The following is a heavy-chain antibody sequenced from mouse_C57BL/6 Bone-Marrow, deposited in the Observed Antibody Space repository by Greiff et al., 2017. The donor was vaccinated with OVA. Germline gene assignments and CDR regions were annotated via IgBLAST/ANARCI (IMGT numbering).Heavy chain of an antibody. CDR1: GYTFTSYW. CDR3: ARRYDGYYWYFDV. CDR2: IHPNSGST. Sequence: QVQLQQSGAELVKPGASVKLSCKASGYTFTSYWMHWVKQRPGQGLEWIGMIHPNSGSTNYNEKFKSKATLTVDKSSSTAYMQLSSLTSEDSAVYYCARRYDGYYWYFDVWGTGTTVTVSS. V-gene: IGHV1-64*01. D-gene: IGHD2-3*01. J-gene: IGHJ1*03.